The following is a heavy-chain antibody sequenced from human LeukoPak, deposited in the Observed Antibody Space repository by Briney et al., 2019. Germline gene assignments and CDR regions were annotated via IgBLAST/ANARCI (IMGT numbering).Heavy chain of an antibody. Sequence: PSETLSLTCTVSGGSISSSSYYWGWIRQPPGKGLEWIGSIYYSGSTYYNPSLKSRVTISVDTSKNQFSLKLSSVTAADTAVYYCARRGWNRKPAMYWGQGTLVTVSS. J-gene: IGHJ4*02. D-gene: IGHD1-1*01. CDR3: ARRGWNRKPAMY. CDR2: IYYSGST. CDR1: GGSISSSSYY. V-gene: IGHV4-39*07.